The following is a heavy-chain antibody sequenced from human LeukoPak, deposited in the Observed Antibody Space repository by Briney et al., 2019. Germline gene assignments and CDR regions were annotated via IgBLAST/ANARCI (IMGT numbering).Heavy chain of an antibody. CDR3: ARGLDY. CDR1: GFTLSNYW. Sequence: GGSLRLSCAASGFTLSNYWMTWVRQAPGKGLEWVANIKQDGREKYYVDSVKGGLTISRDNAKSSLSLQMNSLRAEDTAVYYCARGLDYWGQGTLVTVSS. J-gene: IGHJ4*02. V-gene: IGHV3-7*05. CDR2: IKQDGREK.